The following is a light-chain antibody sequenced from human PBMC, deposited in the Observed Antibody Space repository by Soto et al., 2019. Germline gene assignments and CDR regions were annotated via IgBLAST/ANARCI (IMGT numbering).Light chain of an antibody. V-gene: IGKV1-33*01. Sequence: DIQMTQSPSSLSASVGDRVTITCQASQDISNYLNWYQQKPGKAPKLLIYDASNLETGVPSRFSGSGSGTDLTFTISSLEPEDIATYYCQQYDNLPRVTFGPGTKVDIK. CDR2: DAS. J-gene: IGKJ3*01. CDR3: QQYDNLPRVT. CDR1: QDISNY.